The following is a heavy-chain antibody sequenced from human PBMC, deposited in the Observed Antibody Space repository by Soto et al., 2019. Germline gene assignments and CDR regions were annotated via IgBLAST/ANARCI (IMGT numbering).Heavy chain of an antibody. CDR1: GFTFSSYA. CDR3: ARAGCDGGSCYTLVGLRYGMDV. V-gene: IGHV3-30-3*01. Sequence: QVQLVESGGGVVQPGRSLRLSCAASGFTFSSYAMFWVRQAPGKGLEWVAGISYDGNNKYYADSVKGRFTISRDNSKNSLYLQMNSLRSDDTAVYYCARAGCDGGSCYTLVGLRYGMDVWGQGTTVTVSS. J-gene: IGHJ6*02. CDR2: ISYDGNNK. D-gene: IGHD2-15*01.